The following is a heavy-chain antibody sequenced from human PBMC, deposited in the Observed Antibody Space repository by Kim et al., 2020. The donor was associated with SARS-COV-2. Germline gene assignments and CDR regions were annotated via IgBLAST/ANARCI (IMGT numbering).Heavy chain of an antibody. Sequence: YPGAVKGRFTSSREKAKNSLYLQMNSLTGGDTAVYYCARGYSSSCSCAFDIWGQGTLVTVSS. CDR3: ARGYSSSCSCAFDI. J-gene: IGHJ3*02. D-gene: IGHD6-13*01. V-gene: IGHV3-13*01.